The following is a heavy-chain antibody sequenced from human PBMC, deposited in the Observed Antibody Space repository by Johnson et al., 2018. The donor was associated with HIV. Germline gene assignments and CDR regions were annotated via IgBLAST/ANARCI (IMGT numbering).Heavy chain of an antibody. CDR2: IYGGGPT. CDR3: ARENYDDVWESYRKGGAFDI. J-gene: IGHJ3*02. Sequence: VQLVESGGGLVQPGGSLRLSCAASGFTVSTNYLTWVRKAPGKGLEWVSLIYGGGPTYYADSVKGRFTVSRDNSKNTLYLQMNSLTAEDTAVYYCARENYDDVWESYRKGGAFDIWGQGTMVTVSS. D-gene: IGHD3-16*02. V-gene: IGHV3-66*01. CDR1: GFTVSTNY.